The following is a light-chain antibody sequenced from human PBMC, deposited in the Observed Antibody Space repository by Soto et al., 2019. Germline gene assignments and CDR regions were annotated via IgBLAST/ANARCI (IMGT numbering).Light chain of an antibody. J-gene: IGKJ1*01. CDR3: QQYNSYS. CDR1: KSSSSW. CDR2: DAS. V-gene: IGKV1-5*01. Sequence: DIQMTQSPSTLSASVGDRVTTTGRDSKSSSSWLAWYQQKTGKAPKLLIYDASSWESGVPSRFSGSGSGTEFTLTISSLQPDDFATYYCQQYNSYSFGQGTKVDIK.